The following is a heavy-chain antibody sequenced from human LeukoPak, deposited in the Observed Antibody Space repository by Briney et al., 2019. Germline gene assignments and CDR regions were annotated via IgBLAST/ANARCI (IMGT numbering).Heavy chain of an antibody. V-gene: IGHV4-61*02. CDR1: GGSISSGSYY. CDR2: ICTSGST. CDR3: ARGYSGYEWDPDY. J-gene: IGHJ4*02. Sequence: PSQTLSLTCTVSGGSISSGSYYWSWIRQPAGQGLEWIGRICTSGSTNYNPSLKSRVTISLDTSKNQFSLRLSSLTAADTAVYYCARGYSGYEWDPDYWGQGTLVTVSS. D-gene: IGHD5-12*01.